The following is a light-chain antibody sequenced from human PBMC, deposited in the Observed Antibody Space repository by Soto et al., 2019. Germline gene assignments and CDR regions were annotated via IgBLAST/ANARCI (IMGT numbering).Light chain of an antibody. Sequence: QSALTQPPSASGSPGQSVAISCTGTSSDVGGYSYVSWYQQHPGKAPKLMIYEVSNRPSGVSNRFSGSKSGNTASLTISGLQAEDEADYYCLSYTTSSSYVFGTGTKVTVL. CDR3: LSYTTSSSYV. J-gene: IGLJ1*01. CDR2: EVS. V-gene: IGLV2-14*01. CDR1: SSDVGGYSY.